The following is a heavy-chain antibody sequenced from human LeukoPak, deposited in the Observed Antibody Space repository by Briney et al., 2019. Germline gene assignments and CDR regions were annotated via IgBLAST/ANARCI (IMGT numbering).Heavy chain of an antibody. Sequence: SETLSLTCAVYGGSFSGYYWSWIRQPPGKGLEWIGEINHSGSTNYNPSLKSRVTISVDTSKNQFSLKLSSVTAADTAVYHCAVRIAALVDYWGQGTLVTVSS. J-gene: IGHJ4*02. CDR2: INHSGST. D-gene: IGHD6-6*01. CDR3: AVRIAALVDY. CDR1: GGSFSGYY. V-gene: IGHV4-34*01.